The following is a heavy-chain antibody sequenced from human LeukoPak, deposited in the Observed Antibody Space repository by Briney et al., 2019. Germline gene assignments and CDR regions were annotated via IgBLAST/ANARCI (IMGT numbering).Heavy chain of an antibody. CDR2: IIPIFGTA. CDR1: GGTFSSYA. Sequence: SVKVSCKASGGTFSSYAISWVRQAPGQGLEWMGGIIPIFGTANYAQKFQGRVTITTDESTSTAYMELSSLRSEDTAVYYCARGPYGTGSHFDFWGQGTLVTVSS. J-gene: IGHJ4*02. CDR3: ARGPYGTGSHFDF. V-gene: IGHV1-69*05. D-gene: IGHD3-10*01.